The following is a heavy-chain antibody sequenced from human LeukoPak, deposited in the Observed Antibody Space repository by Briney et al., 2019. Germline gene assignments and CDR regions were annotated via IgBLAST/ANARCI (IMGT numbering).Heavy chain of an antibody. J-gene: IGHJ3*02. Sequence: PGGSLRLSCAASGFTFSSYEMNWVRQAPGRGLEWVSYISSSGSTIYYADSVKGRITISRDNAKNSMYLQMNCLRAEDTAVYYCARLRYGRGAFDIWGQGTMVTVSS. CDR3: ARLRYGRGAFDI. V-gene: IGHV3-48*03. CDR1: GFTFSSYE. D-gene: IGHD4-17*01. CDR2: ISSSGSTI.